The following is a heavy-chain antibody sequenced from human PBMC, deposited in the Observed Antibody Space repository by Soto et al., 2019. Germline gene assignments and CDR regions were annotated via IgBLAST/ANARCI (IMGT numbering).Heavy chain of an antibody. V-gene: IGHV3-9*01. J-gene: IGHJ4*02. Sequence: SLRLSCAASGFTFDDYAMHWVRQAPGKGLEWVSGISWNSGSIGYADSVKGRFTISRDNAKNSLYLQMNSLRAEDTALYYCSKDNYYDFLTVYNHFGYWGQGTLVTASS. CDR1: GFTFDDYA. CDR2: ISWNSGSI. D-gene: IGHD3-9*01. CDR3: SKDNYYDFLTVYNHFGY.